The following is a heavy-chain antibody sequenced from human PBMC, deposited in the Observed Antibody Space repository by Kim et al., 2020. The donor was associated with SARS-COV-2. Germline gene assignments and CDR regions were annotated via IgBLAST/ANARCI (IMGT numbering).Heavy chain of an antibody. V-gene: IGHV1-8*01. CDR3: ARGFTMVRGVIRIYYFDY. CDR1: GYTFTSYD. J-gene: IGHJ4*02. CDR2: MNPNSGNT. D-gene: IGHD3-10*01. Sequence: ASVKVSCKASGYTFTSYDINWVRQATGQGLEWMGWMNPNSGNTGYAQKFQGRVTMTRNTSISTAYMELSSLRSEDTAVYYCARGFTMVRGVIRIYYFDYWGQGTLVTVSS.